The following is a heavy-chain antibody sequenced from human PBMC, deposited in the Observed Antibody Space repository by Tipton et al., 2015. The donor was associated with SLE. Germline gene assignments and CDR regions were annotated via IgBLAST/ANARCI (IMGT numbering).Heavy chain of an antibody. CDR3: ALYHEAAAASPSAKD. V-gene: IGHV4-59*11. D-gene: IGHD2-15*01. CDR2: VFYSEPSNFNRA. J-gene: IGHJ4*02. Sequence: TLSLTCTVSGVSISDHYWTWIRQPPGKGLEWLTYVFYSEPSNFNRAHYNPSLLGRVTISVDPSRNQFSLRLTSVTAADTAVYYGALYHEAAAASPSAKDWGQRALHAVSS. CDR1: GVSISDHY.